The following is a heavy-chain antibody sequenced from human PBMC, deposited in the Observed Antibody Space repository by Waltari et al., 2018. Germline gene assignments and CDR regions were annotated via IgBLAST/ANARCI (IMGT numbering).Heavy chain of an antibody. V-gene: IGHV4-34*01. J-gene: IGHJ4*02. D-gene: IGHD2-15*01. Sequence: QVQLQQWGAGLLKPSETLSLTCAVYGGSFSGYYWSWIRQPPGKGLEWIGEINHSGSTNYNPSLKSRVTISVDTSKNQFSLKRSSVTAADTAVYYCARGLGYCSGGSCYFHGFDYWGQGTLVTVSS. CDR3: ARGLGYCSGGSCYFHGFDY. CDR2: INHSGST. CDR1: GGSFSGYY.